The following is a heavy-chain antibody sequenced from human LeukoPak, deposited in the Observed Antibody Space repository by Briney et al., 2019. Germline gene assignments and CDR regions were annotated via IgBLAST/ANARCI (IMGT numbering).Heavy chain of an antibody. J-gene: IGHJ4*02. CDR1: GYTFTGYY. CDR3: ARGIRSPLFDY. D-gene: IGHD3-16*01. Sequence: GASVKVSCKASGYTFTGYYMHWVRQAPGQGLAWMGWINTYNGDTKCAQKLPGRVTMTTDTSTSTAFMELRSLRSDDSAVYYCARGIRSPLFDYWGLGTLVTVSP. CDR2: INTYNGDT. V-gene: IGHV1-18*04.